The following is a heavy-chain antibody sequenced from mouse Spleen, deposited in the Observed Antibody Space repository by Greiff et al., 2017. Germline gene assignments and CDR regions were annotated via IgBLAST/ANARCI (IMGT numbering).Heavy chain of an antibody. J-gene: IGHJ4*01. D-gene: IGHD2-1*01. V-gene: IGHV1-39*01. Sequence: VQLKQSGPELVKPGASVKISCKASGYSFTDYNMNWVKQSNGKSLEWIGVINPNYGTTSYNQKFKGKATLTVDQSSSTAYMQLNSLTSEDSAVYYCARGGVYYGNYEDYAMDYWGQGTSVTVSS. CDR1: GYSFTDYN. CDR3: ARGGVYYGNYEDYAMDY. CDR2: INPNYGTT.